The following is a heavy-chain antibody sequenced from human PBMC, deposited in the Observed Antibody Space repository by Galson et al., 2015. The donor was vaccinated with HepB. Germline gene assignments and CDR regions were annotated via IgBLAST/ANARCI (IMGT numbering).Heavy chain of an antibody. D-gene: IGHD3-3*01. J-gene: IGHJ4*02. CDR2: IVVGSGNT. CDR3: AAHKNTYYDFWSGYYNFDY. V-gene: IGHV1-58*02. Sequence: SVKVSCKASGFTFTSSAMQWVRQARGQRLEWIGWIVVGSGNTNYAQKFQERVTITRDMSTSTAYMELGSLRSEDTAVYYCAAHKNTYYDFWSGYYNFDYWGQGTLVTVSS. CDR1: GFTFTSSA.